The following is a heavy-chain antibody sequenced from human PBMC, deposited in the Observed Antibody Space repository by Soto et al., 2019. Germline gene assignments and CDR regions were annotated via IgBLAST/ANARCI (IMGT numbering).Heavy chain of an antibody. Sequence: QITLKESGPTLVKPTQTLTLTCTFSGFSLTTDRVGVVWIRQPPGEALEWLAVIYWDDSNTYRPSLESRLTITKDTSKNQVALTMTNMDSLDTATHYCAHAYGGRSLYWGQGTLVTVSS. CDR3: AHAYGGRSLY. CDR2: IYWDDSN. D-gene: IGHD1-26*01. V-gene: IGHV2-5*02. J-gene: IGHJ4*02. CDR1: GFSLTTDRVG.